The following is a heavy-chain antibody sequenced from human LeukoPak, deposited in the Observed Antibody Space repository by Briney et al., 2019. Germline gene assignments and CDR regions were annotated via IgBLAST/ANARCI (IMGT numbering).Heavy chain of an antibody. CDR1: GGSFSGYY. D-gene: IGHD2-2*01. J-gene: IGHJ3*02. V-gene: IGHV4-34*01. Sequence: SETLSLTCAVYGGSFSGYYWSWIRQPPGKGLEWIGEINHSGSTNYNPSLKSRVTISVDTSKNQFSLKLSSVTAADTAVYYCARDTAKLGYCSSTSCLDAFDIWGQGTMVTVSS. CDR2: INHSGST. CDR3: ARDTAKLGYCSSTSCLDAFDI.